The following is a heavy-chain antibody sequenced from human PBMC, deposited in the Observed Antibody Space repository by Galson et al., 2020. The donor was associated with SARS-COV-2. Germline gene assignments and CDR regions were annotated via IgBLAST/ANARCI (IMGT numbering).Heavy chain of an antibody. Sequence: SQTLSLTCTLSGGSVISGIYYCSCIRHPPCKVLEWIGYIYYSLITNYNPSLKSLVPISVDTSKNQFSLKLSSVTAADTAVYYCAANYYDSSGYYGFFDCWGQGTLVTVSS. J-gene: IGHJ4*02. V-gene: IGHV4-61*01. CDR1: GGSVISGIYY. CDR3: AANYYDSSGYYGFFDC. D-gene: IGHD3-22*01. CDR2: IYYSLIT.